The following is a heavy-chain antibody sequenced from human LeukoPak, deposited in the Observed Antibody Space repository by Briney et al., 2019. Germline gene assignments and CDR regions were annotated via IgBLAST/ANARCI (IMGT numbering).Heavy chain of an antibody. D-gene: IGHD3-10*01. CDR2: MNPNSGNT. CDR1: GYTFTSYD. J-gene: IGHJ6*02. CDR3: ARGKGRFEIEAQYGMDV. Sequence: ASVKVSCKASGYTFTSYDINWVRQATGQGLEWMGWMNPNSGNTGYAQKFQGRVTMTRNTSISTAYMELSSLRSEDTAVYYCARGKGRFEIEAQYGMDVWGQGALVTVSS. V-gene: IGHV1-8*01.